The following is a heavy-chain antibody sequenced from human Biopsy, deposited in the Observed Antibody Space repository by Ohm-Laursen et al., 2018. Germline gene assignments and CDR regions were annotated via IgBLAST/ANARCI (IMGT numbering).Heavy chain of an antibody. V-gene: IGHV4-38-2*01. CDR2: IFKDGNT. D-gene: IGHD6-19*01. J-gene: IGHJ4*02. CDR1: GYSISSDYR. Sequence: PGTLSLTWAVSGYSISSDYRWGWIRQSPGKTLEWLGNIFKDGNTHYNPSLMSRLIISIDTSKNQFSLMMTSVSGADTAVYFCARVGSGWAPFDKWGPGTLVTVSS. CDR3: ARVGSGWAPFDK.